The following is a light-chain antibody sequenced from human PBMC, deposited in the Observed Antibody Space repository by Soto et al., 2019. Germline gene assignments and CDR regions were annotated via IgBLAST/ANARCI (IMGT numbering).Light chain of an antibody. Sequence: QSVLTQPASVSGSPGQSITISCTGTSSDVGGYNYVSWYQQHPGKAPKLMIYXXXNXXXXXXXXFSGSKSGNTASLTISGXXXXXXXXYYCSSYTSTSLYVFGTGTKLTVL. CDR1: SSDVGGYNY. CDR2: XXX. CDR3: SSYTSTSLYV. V-gene: IGLV2-14*01. J-gene: IGLJ1*01.